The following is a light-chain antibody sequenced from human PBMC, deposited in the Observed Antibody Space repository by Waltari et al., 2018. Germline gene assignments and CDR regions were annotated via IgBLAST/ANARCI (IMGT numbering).Light chain of an antibody. CDR3: QQHGTLPAT. V-gene: IGKV3-20*01. J-gene: IGKJ1*01. Sequence: EIVFTQSPGTASLSPGVRVTLSCRASQSVGSSSLAWYQQKPGQAPRLVIYRTSRRATGIPDRFSGSGSGTDFSLTISRLEPEDFAVYYCQQHGTLPATFGQGTKVEIK. CDR1: QSVGSSS. CDR2: RTS.